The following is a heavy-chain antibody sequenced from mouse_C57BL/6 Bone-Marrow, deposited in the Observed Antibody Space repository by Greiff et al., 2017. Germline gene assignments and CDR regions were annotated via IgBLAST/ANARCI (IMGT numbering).Heavy chain of an antibody. V-gene: IGHV1-52*01. Sequence: VQLQQPGAELVRPGSSVKLSCKASGYTFTSYWMHWVKQRPIQGLEWIGNIDPSDSETHYNQKFKDKATLTVDKSSSTAYMQLSSLTSEDSAVYYCARGEVTRAVAYFDYWGQGTTRTVSS. CDR3: ARGEVTRAVAYFDY. CDR1: GYTFTSYW. J-gene: IGHJ2*01. D-gene: IGHD2-3*01. CDR2: IDPSDSET.